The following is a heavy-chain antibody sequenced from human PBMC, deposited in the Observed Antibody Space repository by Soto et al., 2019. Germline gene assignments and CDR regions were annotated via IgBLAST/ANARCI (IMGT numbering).Heavy chain of an antibody. J-gene: IGHJ4*02. CDR1: GFSLSTSGVG. CDR2: IYWDDYK. V-gene: IGHV2-5*02. CDR3: LAKGGGDRILDY. Sequence: QITLKESGPALVKPTQTLTLTCTFSGFSLSTSGVGVGWIRQPPGEALEWLALIYWDDYKHFSPSLESRPTITKGPAKNQVGLTVADIGPVDTATFVCLAKGGGDRILDYWGQGTLVTVSS. D-gene: IGHD3-16*01.